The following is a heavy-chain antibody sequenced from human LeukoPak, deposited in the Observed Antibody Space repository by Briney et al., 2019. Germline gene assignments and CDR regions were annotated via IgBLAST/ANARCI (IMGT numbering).Heavy chain of an antibody. J-gene: IGHJ4*02. CDR3: AREDYGGNSAGYYFDY. CDR2: IWYDGSNK. V-gene: IGHV3-33*01. CDR1: GFTFSSYG. D-gene: IGHD4-23*01. Sequence: GGSLRLSCAASGFTFSSYGMHWVRQAPGKGLEWVAVIWYDGSNKYYADSVKGRFTISRDNSKNTLYLQMNSLRAEDTAVYYCAREDYGGNSAGYYFDYWGQGTLVTVSS.